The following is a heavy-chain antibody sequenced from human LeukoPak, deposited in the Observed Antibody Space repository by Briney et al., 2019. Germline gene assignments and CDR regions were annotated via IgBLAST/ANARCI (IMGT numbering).Heavy chain of an antibody. CDR3: ARSYGDFSPLDY. D-gene: IGHD4-17*01. J-gene: IGHJ4*02. V-gene: IGHV3-13*04. CDR2: ISTAGDT. CDR1: GFTFSAYD. Sequence: GGSLRLSCAASGFTFSAYDMHWVRQATGRCREWVSAISTAGDTYYPGSVKGRFTISRENARNSLSLQMNSLRAGDTGVYFCARSYGDFSPLDYWGQGTLVTVSS.